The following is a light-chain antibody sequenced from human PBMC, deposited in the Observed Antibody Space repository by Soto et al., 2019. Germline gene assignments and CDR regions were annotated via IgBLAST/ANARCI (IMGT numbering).Light chain of an antibody. CDR1: TSDIGSFDL. CDR2: EVS. J-gene: IGLJ2*01. Sequence: QSALTQPASVSGSPGQTITIYCIGTTSDIGSFDLVSWYQQVPERAPKLIIFEVSERPSGISHRFSGSKSANMATLTISGLQSEDEADYYCSAYAGSGTYVVFGGGTQLTVL. V-gene: IGLV2-23*02. CDR3: SAYAGSGTYVV.